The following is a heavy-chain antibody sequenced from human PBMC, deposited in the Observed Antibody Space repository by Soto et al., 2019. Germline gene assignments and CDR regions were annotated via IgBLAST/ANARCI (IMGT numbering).Heavy chain of an antibody. J-gene: IGHJ4*02. CDR3: ANGPFTMTGSYFDY. V-gene: IGHV1-8*01. CDR2: MNPNSGNT. Sequence: ASVKVSCKASGYTFTTFDINWVRQATGQGLEWVGWMNPNSGNTGYAQKFQGRVTITADGSTSTTYLELSSLRSDDTALYYCANGPFTMTGSYFDYWGQGTQVTVSS. CDR1: GYTFTTFD. D-gene: IGHD3-22*01.